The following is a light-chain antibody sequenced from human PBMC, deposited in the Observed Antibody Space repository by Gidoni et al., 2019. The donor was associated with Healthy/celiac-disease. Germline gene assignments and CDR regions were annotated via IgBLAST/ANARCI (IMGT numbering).Light chain of an antibody. CDR2: AAS. CDR1: QSISSY. V-gene: IGKV1-39*01. Sequence: DIQMTKSPSSLSASVGDRVTITCRASQSISSYLNWYQQKPGKAPKLLIYAASSLQSGVPARFSGSGSGTDFTLTISSLQPEDFATYYCQQSYSTFGQGTKVEIK. J-gene: IGKJ1*01. CDR3: QQSYST.